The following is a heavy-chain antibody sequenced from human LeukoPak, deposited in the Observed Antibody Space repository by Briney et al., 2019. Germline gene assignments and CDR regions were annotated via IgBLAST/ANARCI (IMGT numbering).Heavy chain of an antibody. V-gene: IGHV3-9*01. J-gene: IGHJ4*02. Sequence: GRSLRLSCAASGFTFDDYAMHWVRQAPGKGLEWVSGISWNSGSIGYADSVKGRFTISRDNAKNSLYLQMNSLRAEDTAVYYCAREEYSSSSHDYWGQGTLVTVSS. CDR1: GFTFDDYA. D-gene: IGHD6-6*01. CDR3: AREEYSSSSHDY. CDR2: ISWNSGSI.